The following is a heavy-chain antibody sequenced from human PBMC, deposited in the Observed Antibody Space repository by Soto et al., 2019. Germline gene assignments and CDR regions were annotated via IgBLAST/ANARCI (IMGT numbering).Heavy chain of an antibody. J-gene: IGHJ4*02. CDR2: INPNNGGT. CDR1: GYTFTGYY. Sequence: GASVKVSCKASGYTFTGYYMHWVRQAPGQGLEWMGWINPNNGGTNYAQKFQGRVTMTRDTSISTAYMELSRLRSDDTAVYYCARDLQSMATTPIDIVWGQGTLVTVSS. V-gene: IGHV1-2*02. D-gene: IGHD5-12*01. CDR3: ARDLQSMATTPIDIV.